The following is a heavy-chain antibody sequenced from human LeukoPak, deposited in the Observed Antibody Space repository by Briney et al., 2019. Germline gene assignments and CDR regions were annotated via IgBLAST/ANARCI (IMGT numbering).Heavy chain of an antibody. CDR3: ARAVAGEAPVPFDY. CDR1: GFTFSSYG. CDR2: IWYDGSNK. Sequence: QTGGSLRLSCAASGFTFSSYGMHWVRQAPGKGLEWVAVIWYDGSNKYYADSVKGRFTISRDNSKNTLYLQMNSLRAEDTAVYYCARAVAGEAPVPFDYWGQGTLVTVSS. D-gene: IGHD6-19*01. V-gene: IGHV3-33*01. J-gene: IGHJ4*02.